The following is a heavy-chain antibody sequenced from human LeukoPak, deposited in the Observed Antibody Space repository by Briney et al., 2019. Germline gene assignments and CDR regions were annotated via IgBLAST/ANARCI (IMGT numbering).Heavy chain of an antibody. D-gene: IGHD3-22*01. CDR2: INRDGSST. CDR3: ARQYSYDSSGYYPWDY. V-gene: IGHV3-74*01. J-gene: IGHJ4*02. CDR1: GFTFSSYW. Sequence: PGGSLRLSCAASGFTFSSYWMHWVRQAPGKGLVWVSRINRDGSSTTYADSVKGRFTISRDNAQNTLYLQMNSLRAEDTAIYYCARQYSYDSSGYYPWDYWGQGTLVTVSS.